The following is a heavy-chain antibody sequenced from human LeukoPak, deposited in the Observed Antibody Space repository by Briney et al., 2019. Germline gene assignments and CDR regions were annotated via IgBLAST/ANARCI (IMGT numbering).Heavy chain of an antibody. J-gene: IGHJ6*02. CDR2: ISGSGGST. CDR1: GFTFSSYA. Sequence: GGSLRLSCAASGFTFSSYAMSWVRQAPGKGLEWVSAISGSGGSTYYADSVKGRFTISRDNSKNTLYLQMNSLRAGDTAVYYCARNLGYCSSTSCLRYYYYYGMDVWGQGTTVTVSS. CDR3: ARNLGYCSSTSCLRYYYYYGMDV. D-gene: IGHD2-2*01. V-gene: IGHV3-23*01.